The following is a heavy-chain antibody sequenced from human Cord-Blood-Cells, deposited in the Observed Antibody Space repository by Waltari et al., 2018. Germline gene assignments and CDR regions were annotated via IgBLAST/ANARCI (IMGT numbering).Heavy chain of an antibody. Sequence: QVQLPQSGPGLVKPSQTPSLTSALPGDRAPSTRSSLNWNRQSPATGLHGLGMTYYRSKWYNDYAVSVKSRITINPDTSKNQFSLQLNSVTPEDTAVYYCARDIVVVPAANHYYYYGMDVWGQGTTVTVSS. CDR1: GDRAPSTRSS. CDR2: TYYRSKWYN. CDR3: ARDIVVVPAANHYYYYGMDV. V-gene: IGHV6-1*01. J-gene: IGHJ6*02. D-gene: IGHD2-2*01.